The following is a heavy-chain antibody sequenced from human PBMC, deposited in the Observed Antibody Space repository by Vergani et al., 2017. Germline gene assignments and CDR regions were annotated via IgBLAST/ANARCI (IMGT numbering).Heavy chain of an antibody. Sequence: EVQLLESGGGLVQPGGSLRLSCAASGFTFSSYAMSWVRQAPGKGLEWVSAISGSGGSTYYADSVKGRFTISRDNSKNTLYLQMSSLRAEDTAVYYCVKDFSVVVISYFDYWGQGTLVTVSS. CDR2: ISGSGGST. CDR3: VKDFSVVVISYFDY. J-gene: IGHJ4*02. CDR1: GFTFSSYA. V-gene: IGHV3-23*01. D-gene: IGHD3-22*01.